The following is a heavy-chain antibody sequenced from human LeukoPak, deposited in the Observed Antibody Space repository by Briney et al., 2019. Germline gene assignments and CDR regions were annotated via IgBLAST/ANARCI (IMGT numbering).Heavy chain of an antibody. D-gene: IGHD2-2*01. CDR2: INHSGST. V-gene: IGHV4-34*01. CDR3: ARKFRYYCSSTSCYGNWFDP. Sequence: SETLSLTCAVYGGSFSGYYWSWIRQPPGKGLEWIGEINHSGSTNYNPSLKSRVTISVDTSKNQFSLKLSSVTAADTAVYCCARKFRYYCSSTSCYGNWFDPWGQGTLVTVSS. J-gene: IGHJ5*02. CDR1: GGSFSGYY.